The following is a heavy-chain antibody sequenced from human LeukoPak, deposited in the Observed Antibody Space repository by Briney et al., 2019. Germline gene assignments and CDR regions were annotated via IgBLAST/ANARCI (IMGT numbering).Heavy chain of an antibody. Sequence: GGSLRLSCAASRFTFSDYGMHWARQAPGKGLEWVAAISYDGSDKYYADSVKGRFTISRDNSKNTLYLQMNSLRAEDTAVYYCARDRELRYFNYWGQGTLVIVSS. V-gene: IGHV3-30*03. CDR3: ARDRELRYFNY. J-gene: IGHJ4*02. CDR2: ISYDGSDK. D-gene: IGHD1-7*01. CDR1: RFTFSDYG.